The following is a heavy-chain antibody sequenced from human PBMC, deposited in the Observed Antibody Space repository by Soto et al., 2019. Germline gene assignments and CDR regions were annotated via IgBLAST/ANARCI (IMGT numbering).Heavy chain of an antibody. CDR1: GFTFSSYW. V-gene: IGHV3-7*01. Sequence: GGSLRLSCAASGFTFSSYWMSWVRQAPGKGLEWVANIKQDGSEKYYVDSVKGRFTISRDNAKNSLYLQMNSLRAEDTAVYYCARDQDFYGDYVKRWYFDLWGRGTLVTVSS. CDR2: IKQDGSEK. J-gene: IGHJ2*01. CDR3: ARDQDFYGDYVKRWYFDL. D-gene: IGHD4-17*01.